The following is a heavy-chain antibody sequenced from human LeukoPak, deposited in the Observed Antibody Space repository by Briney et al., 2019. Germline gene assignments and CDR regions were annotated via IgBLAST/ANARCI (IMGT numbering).Heavy chain of an antibody. J-gene: IGHJ4*02. V-gene: IGHV1-69*04. CDR2: IIPILGIA. CDR3: ARDRDSGYPTY. D-gene: IGHD5-12*01. CDR1: GGTFSSYA. Sequence: GASVKVSCKASGGTFSSYAISWVRQAPGQGLEWMGRIIPILGIANYAQKFQGRVTITADKSTSTAYMELSSLRSEDTAVYCCARDRDSGYPTYWGQGTLVTVSS.